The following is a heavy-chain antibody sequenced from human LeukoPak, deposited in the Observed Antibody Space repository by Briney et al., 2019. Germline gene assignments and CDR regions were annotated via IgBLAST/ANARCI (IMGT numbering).Heavy chain of an antibody. V-gene: IGHV3-7*01. CDR1: GFTFSNYW. J-gene: IGHJ4*02. D-gene: IGHD6-13*01. Sequence: GGSLRLSCAASGFTFSNYWMMWVRQAPGKGLDWVANIRQDGSEQNYVDSVKGRFTISRDNAKKSLYLQMNSLRAEDTALYYCATLTRGGTWCHWGQGTLVTVSS. CDR3: ATLTRGGTWCH. CDR2: IRQDGSEQ.